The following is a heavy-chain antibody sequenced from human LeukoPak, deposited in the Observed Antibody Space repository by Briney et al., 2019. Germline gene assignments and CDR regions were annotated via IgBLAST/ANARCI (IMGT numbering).Heavy chain of an antibody. Sequence: GGSLRLSCAASGFTFSSYAMSWVRQAPGKGLEWVSTISGSGGSTYYADSVRGRFTISRDNSKNTLYLQMNSLRPEDTAVYYCARARPSMWIDYWGQGTLVTVSS. CDR1: GFTFSSYA. J-gene: IGHJ4*02. D-gene: IGHD5-12*01. V-gene: IGHV3-23*01. CDR3: ARARPSMWIDY. CDR2: ISGSGGST.